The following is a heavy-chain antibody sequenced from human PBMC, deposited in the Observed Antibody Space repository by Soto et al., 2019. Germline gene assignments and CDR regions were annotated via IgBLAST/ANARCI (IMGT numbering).Heavy chain of an antibody. J-gene: IGHJ6*02. CDR2: IWYDGSNK. Sequence: GGSLRLSCAASGFTFSSYGMHWVRQAPGKGLEWVAVIWYDGSNKYYADSVKGRFTISRDNSKNTLYLQMNSLRAEDTAVYYCARGGEEDEYYYGMDVWGQGTTVTVSS. CDR3: ARGGEEDEYYYGMDV. V-gene: IGHV3-33*01. D-gene: IGHD3-16*01. CDR1: GFTFSSYG.